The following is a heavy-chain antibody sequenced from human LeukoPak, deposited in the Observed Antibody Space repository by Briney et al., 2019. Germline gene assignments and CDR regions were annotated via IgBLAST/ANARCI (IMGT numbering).Heavy chain of an antibody. CDR1: GFTVSSNY. V-gene: IGHV3-53*01. J-gene: IGHJ4*02. Sequence: SGGSLRPSCAASGFTVSSNYMSWVRQAPGKGLEWVSVIYSGGSSYYADSVKGRFTISRDNSKNTLYLQMNSLRAEDTAVYYCARATMYYYGSGSYSLDYWGQGTLVTVSS. CDR3: ARATMYYYGSGSYSLDY. D-gene: IGHD3-10*01. CDR2: IYSGGSS.